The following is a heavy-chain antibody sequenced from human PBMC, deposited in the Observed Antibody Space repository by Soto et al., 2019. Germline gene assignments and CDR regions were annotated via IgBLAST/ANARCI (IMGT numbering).Heavy chain of an antibody. Sequence: SETLSLTCTVSGGSISSSSYYWGWIRQPPGKGLEWIGSIYYSGSTYYNPSLKSRVTISVDTSKNQFSLKLSSVTAADTAVYYCARVGATTYYYYYGMDVWGQGTTVTVSS. CDR2: IYYSGST. D-gene: IGHD1-26*01. J-gene: IGHJ6*02. CDR1: GGSISSSSYY. CDR3: ARVGATTYYYYYGMDV. V-gene: IGHV4-39*01.